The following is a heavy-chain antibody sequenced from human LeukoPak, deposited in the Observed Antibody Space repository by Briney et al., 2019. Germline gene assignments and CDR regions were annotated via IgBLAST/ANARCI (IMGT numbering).Heavy chain of an antibody. D-gene: IGHD3-22*01. V-gene: IGHV4-59*01. CDR1: GGSISSYY. J-gene: IGHJ3*02. CDR3: ARDRSYYDFGVKAFDI. Sequence: SETLSLTCTVSGGSISSYYWSWIRQPPGKGLEWIGYIYYSGSTNYNPSLKSRVTISVDTSKNQFSLKLSSVTAADTAVYYCARDRSYYDFGVKAFDIWGQGTMVTVSS. CDR2: IYYSGST.